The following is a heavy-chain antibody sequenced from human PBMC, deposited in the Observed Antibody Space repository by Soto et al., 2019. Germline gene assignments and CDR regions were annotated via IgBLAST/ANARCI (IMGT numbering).Heavy chain of an antibody. Sequence: SQTLSLTCAISGDSVSSNSAAWNWIRQSPSRGLEWLGRTYYRSKWYNDYAVSVKSRITINPDTSKNQFSLQLNSVTPEDTAVYYCAREDGGRTPGYSSGCQYFDYWGQGTLVTVSS. J-gene: IGHJ4*02. D-gene: IGHD6-19*01. CDR2: TYYRSKWYN. CDR3: AREDGGRTPGYSSGCQYFDY. CDR1: GDSVSSNSAA. V-gene: IGHV6-1*01.